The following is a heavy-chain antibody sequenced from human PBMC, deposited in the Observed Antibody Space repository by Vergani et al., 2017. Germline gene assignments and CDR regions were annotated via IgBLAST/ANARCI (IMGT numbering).Heavy chain of an antibody. Sequence: QVQLVQSGAEVKKPGASVKVSCKASGYTFTGYYMHWVRQAPGQGLEWMGWINPNSGGTGYAQKFQGRVTMTRNTSISTAYMELSSLRSEDTAVYYCARGPSGRITMVRGRRYGMDVWGQGTTVTVSS. CDR1: GYTFTGYY. J-gene: IGHJ6*02. CDR2: INPNSGGT. D-gene: IGHD3-10*01. CDR3: ARGPSGRITMVRGRRYGMDV. V-gene: IGHV1-8*02.